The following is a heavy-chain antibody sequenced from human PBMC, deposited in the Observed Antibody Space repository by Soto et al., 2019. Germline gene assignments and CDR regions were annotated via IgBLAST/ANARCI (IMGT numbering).Heavy chain of an antibody. Sequence: QVHLQESGPGLVKPSETLSLTCIVSGGSISGYYWSWIRQPPGKGLEWIGYIYYSGGANYNPSLKSRVTVSVDTSNHQFSLRLSSVTAAHTAVYYCARPTTGGAFDLWGQGTVVTVSS. CDR3: ARPTTGGAFDL. J-gene: IGHJ3*01. CDR2: IYYSGGA. V-gene: IGHV4-59*08. CDR1: GGSISGYY.